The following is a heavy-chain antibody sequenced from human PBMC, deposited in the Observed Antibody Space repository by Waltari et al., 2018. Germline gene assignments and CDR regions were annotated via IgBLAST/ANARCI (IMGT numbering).Heavy chain of an antibody. CDR1: GGTFRSYT. CDR2: IIPILGIA. Sequence: QVQLVQSGAEVKKPGSSVTVSCKASGGTFRSYTLRWVRQAPGQGLEWMGRIIPILGIANYAQKFQGRVTITADKSTSTAYMELSSLRSEDTAVYYCARDTGVGSMDYWGQGTLVTVSS. J-gene: IGHJ4*02. CDR3: ARDTGVGSMDY. V-gene: IGHV1-69*08. D-gene: IGHD1-1*01.